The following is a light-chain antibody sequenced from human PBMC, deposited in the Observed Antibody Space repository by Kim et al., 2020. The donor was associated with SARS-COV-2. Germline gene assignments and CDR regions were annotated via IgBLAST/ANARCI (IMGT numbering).Light chain of an antibody. V-gene: IGKV1-39*01. J-gene: IGKJ4*02. Sequence: LSASVGDRVHSTCRASQSISSYLNWYQQKPGKAPKLLIYAAASLQSGVPSRFSGSGTGTDFTLTISSLQPEEFATYNCQQSYSTPRFGGGTKVEI. CDR3: QQSYSTPR. CDR1: QSISSY. CDR2: AAA.